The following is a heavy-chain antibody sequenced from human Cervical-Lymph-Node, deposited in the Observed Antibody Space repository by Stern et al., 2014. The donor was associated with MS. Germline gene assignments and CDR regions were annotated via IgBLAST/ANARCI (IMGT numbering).Heavy chain of an antibody. Sequence: QVQLQESGPGLVKPSETLSLTCTVSGGSISTFYWNWIRQYPGTGLVWIGQIHYRGSTHHNPSLKSRIRLSVDTSKNQYSMNLRPVTAADAAVYFCARRDYYDSSGYYDDAFDIWGQGTMVTVSS. V-gene: IGHV4-59*01. CDR3: ARRDYYDSSGYYDDAFDI. J-gene: IGHJ3*02. D-gene: IGHD3-22*01. CDR2: IHYRGST. CDR1: GGSISTFY.